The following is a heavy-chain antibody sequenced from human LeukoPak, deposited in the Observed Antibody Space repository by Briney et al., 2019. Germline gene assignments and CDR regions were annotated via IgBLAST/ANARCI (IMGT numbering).Heavy chain of an antibody. CDR3: AKGSSGYFADL. CDR2: ISNDGGGT. J-gene: IGHJ5*02. Sequence: GGSLRLSCTASGFIFNNFGLMWVRQAPGKGLEWVSAISNDGGGTTYADFVKGRFTISRDNSKNTLFLQMNSLRAEETVLYYCAKGSSGYFADLWGQGTLVTVSS. D-gene: IGHD3-22*01. CDR1: GFIFNNFG. V-gene: IGHV3-23*01.